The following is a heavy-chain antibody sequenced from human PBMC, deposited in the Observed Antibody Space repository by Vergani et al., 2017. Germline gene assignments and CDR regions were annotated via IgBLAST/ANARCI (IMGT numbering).Heavy chain of an antibody. CDR1: GFTFSNAW. J-gene: IGHJ4*02. CDR3: ATGSSSSRPDGGDY. Sequence: EVQLVESGGGLVKPGGSLRLSCAASGFTFSNAWMSWVRPAPGKGLEWVGRIKSTTDGGTTDYAAPVKGRFTISRDDSKNTLYLQMNSLKTEDTAVYYCATGSSSSRPDGGDYWGQGTLVTVSS. D-gene: IGHD6-6*01. CDR2: IKSTTDGGTT. V-gene: IGHV3-15*01.